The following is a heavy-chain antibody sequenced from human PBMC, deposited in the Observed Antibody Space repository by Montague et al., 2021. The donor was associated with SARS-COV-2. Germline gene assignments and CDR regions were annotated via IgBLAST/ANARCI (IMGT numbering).Heavy chain of an antibody. V-gene: IGHV3-23*03. CDR3: AKDPHYDFWSGYYFDY. Sequence: SLRLSCAASRFTFSSYAMSWVRQAPGEGLEWVSVIYSGGSSTYYADSVKGRFTISRDNSKNTLYLQMNSLRAEDTAVYYCAKDPHYDFWSGYYFDYWGQGTLVTVSS. CDR1: RFTFSSYA. CDR2: IYSGGSST. J-gene: IGHJ4*02. D-gene: IGHD3-3*01.